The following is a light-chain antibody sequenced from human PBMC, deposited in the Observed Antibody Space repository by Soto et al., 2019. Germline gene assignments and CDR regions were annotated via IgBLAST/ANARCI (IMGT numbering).Light chain of an antibody. CDR1: SGHSSYA. J-gene: IGLJ3*02. Sequence: QAVVTQSPSASASLGASVKLTCTLSSGHSSYAIAWHQQQPEKGPRYLMKLNSDGSHSKGDGIPGRFSGSSSGAERYLTISSLQSEDEADYYCQTWGTGIHWVFGGGTQLTVL. V-gene: IGLV4-69*01. CDR2: LNSDGSH. CDR3: QTWGTGIHWV.